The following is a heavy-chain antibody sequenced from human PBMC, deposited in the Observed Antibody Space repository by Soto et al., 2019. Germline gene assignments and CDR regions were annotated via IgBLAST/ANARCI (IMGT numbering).Heavy chain of an antibody. D-gene: IGHD3-9*01. V-gene: IGHV1-18*01. J-gene: IGHJ6*02. Sequence: ASVKVSCKASGYTFTSYGISWVRQAPGQGLEWMGWISAYNGNTNYAQKLQGRVTMTTDTSTSTAYMELRGLRSDDTAVYYCARSRYDISPMDVWGQGTTVTVSS. CDR3: ARSRYDISPMDV. CDR2: ISAYNGNT. CDR1: GYTFTSYG.